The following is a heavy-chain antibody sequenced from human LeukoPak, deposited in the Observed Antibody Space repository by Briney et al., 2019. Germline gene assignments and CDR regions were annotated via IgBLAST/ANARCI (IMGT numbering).Heavy chain of an antibody. CDR2: MNPNTGDS. CDR1: GYTFTSYH. Sequence: ASVKVSCETSGYTFTSYHVNWVRQATGQGLEWMGWMNPNTGDSGYAQKFQGRVTITRDTSISTAYMELSSLRSEDTAVYFCARTTSLTASGYDYWGQGTLVTVSS. D-gene: IGHD4-17*01. V-gene: IGHV1-8*03. J-gene: IGHJ4*02. CDR3: ARTTSLTASGYDY.